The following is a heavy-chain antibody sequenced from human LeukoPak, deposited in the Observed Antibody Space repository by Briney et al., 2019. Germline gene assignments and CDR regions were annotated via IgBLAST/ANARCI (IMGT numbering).Heavy chain of an antibody. Sequence: PGGSLRLSCAASGFTFSSYAMNWVRQAPGKGLEWVSGISSGGGSTYYADSVKGRFTISRDNSKNTLYLQMNSLRADDTAVYYCAKGGGYYGFYFDYWRQGTLVTVSS. CDR2: ISSGGGST. CDR3: AKGGGYYGFYFDY. CDR1: GFTFSSYA. J-gene: IGHJ4*02. D-gene: IGHD3-22*01. V-gene: IGHV3-23*01.